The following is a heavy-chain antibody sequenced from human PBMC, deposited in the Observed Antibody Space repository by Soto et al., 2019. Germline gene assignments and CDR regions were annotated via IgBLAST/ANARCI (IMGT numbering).Heavy chain of an antibody. D-gene: IGHD3-3*01. CDR1: GFTFSSYW. CDR2: IKQDGSEK. J-gene: IGHJ6*02. CDR3: ARSPSVLRFLEWLSNYYYYYGMDV. V-gene: IGHV3-7*03. Sequence: GGSLRLSCAASGFTFSSYWMSWVRQAPGKGLEWVANIKQDGSEKYYVDSVKGRFTISRDNAKNSLYLQMNSLRAEDTAVYYCARSPSVLRFLEWLSNYYYYYGMDVWGQGTTVTSP.